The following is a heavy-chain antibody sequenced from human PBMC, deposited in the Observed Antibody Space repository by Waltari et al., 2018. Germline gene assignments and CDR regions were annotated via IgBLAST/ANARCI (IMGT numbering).Heavy chain of an antibody. D-gene: IGHD3-10*01. Sequence: EVQLVESGGGLVQPGGSLRLSCASSGFTFSRYWMSWVRQAPGKGLGWVANIKQDVIETAEVNSVKGRFTTPRDNAKSALYLQMNSLRAEDTAVYYCVRDSVRGGDWFDPWGQGTPVTVSS. CDR2: IKQDVIET. V-gene: IGHV3-7*03. CDR3: VRDSVRGGDWFDP. CDR1: GFTFSRYW. J-gene: IGHJ5*02.